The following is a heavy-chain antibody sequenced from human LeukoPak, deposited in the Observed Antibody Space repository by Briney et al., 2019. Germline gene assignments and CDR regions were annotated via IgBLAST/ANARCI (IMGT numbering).Heavy chain of an antibody. V-gene: IGHV1-18*01. J-gene: IGHJ4*02. Sequence: GASVKVSCKASGYTFTSYGISWVRQAPGQGLEWMGWISAYNGNTNYAQKLQGRVTMTTDTSTSTAYMELRSLRSDDTAVYYCARDRPYYDILTGYRGVGDYRGQGTLVTVSS. CDR2: ISAYNGNT. CDR3: ARDRPYYDILTGYRGVGDY. D-gene: IGHD3-9*01. CDR1: GYTFTSYG.